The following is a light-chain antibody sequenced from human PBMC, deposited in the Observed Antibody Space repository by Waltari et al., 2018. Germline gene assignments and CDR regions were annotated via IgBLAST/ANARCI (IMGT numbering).Light chain of an antibody. V-gene: IGLV1-44*01. J-gene: IGLJ3*02. CDR3: ASWDASLNGWV. CDR2: FTD. Sequence: QSVLTQPPSASGTPGQRVTISCSGGRSNIGSNSVNWFQQLPGTAPRLFIYFTDQRPSGVPGRFSCSKSGTAASLAISGLQSGDEADYYCASWDASLNGWVFGGGTKLTVL. CDR1: RSNIGSNS.